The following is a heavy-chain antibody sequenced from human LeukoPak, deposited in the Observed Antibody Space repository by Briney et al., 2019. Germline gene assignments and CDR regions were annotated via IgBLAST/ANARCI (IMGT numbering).Heavy chain of an antibody. V-gene: IGHV1-2*02. CDR2: INPNSGDT. D-gene: IGHD6-19*01. CDR3: ARAAVTVALDY. CDR1: GYTFTGYY. Sequence: ASVKVSCKASGYTFTGYYLHWVRQAPGQGPEWMGWINPNSGDTNFAQKFQGRVTMTSDTSISTAYMELSRLRSDDTAVYYCARAAVTVALDYWGQGTLITVSS. J-gene: IGHJ4*02.